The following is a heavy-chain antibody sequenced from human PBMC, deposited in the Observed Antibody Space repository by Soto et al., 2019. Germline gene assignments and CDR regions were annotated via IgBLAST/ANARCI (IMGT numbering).Heavy chain of an antibody. D-gene: IGHD3-22*01. Sequence: GGSLRLSLSASGFTFSSYAMHWVRQAPGQGLEYVSAISSNGGRTYYADSVKGRFTISRDNSKNTLYLQMSSLRAEDTAVYYCVKDHLYDSSGYDFWFDPWGQGTLVTVSS. J-gene: IGHJ5*02. CDR3: VKDHLYDSSGYDFWFDP. CDR1: GFTFSSYA. V-gene: IGHV3-64D*06. CDR2: ISSNGGRT.